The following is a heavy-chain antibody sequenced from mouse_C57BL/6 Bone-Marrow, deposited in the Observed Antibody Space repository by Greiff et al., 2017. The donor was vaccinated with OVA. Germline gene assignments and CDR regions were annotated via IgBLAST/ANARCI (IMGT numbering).Heavy chain of an antibody. V-gene: IGHV14-4*01. D-gene: IGHD2-3*01. CDR3: VFYDGYSDY. J-gene: IGHJ2*01. CDR2: IDPENGDT. CDR1: GFNIKDDY. Sequence: EVHLVESGAELVRPGASVKLSCTASGFNIKDDYMHWVKQRPEQGLEWIGWIDPENGDTEYASKFQGKATITADTSSNTAYLQLSSLTSEDTAVYYCVFYDGYSDYWGQGTTLTVSS.